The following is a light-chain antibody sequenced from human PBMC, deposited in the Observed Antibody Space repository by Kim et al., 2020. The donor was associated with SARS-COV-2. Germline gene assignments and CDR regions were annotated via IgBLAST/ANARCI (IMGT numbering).Light chain of an antibody. CDR1: SSNIGNNY. CDR2: DNN. Sequence: QSVLTQPPSVSAAPGQKVTISCSGSSSNIGNNYVSWYQQLPGTAPKLLIYDNNKRPSGIPDRFSGSKSCTSATLGITGLQTGDEADYYCGTWDSSLSAVFGGGTQLTVL. CDR3: GTWDSSLSAV. V-gene: IGLV1-51*01. J-gene: IGLJ3*02.